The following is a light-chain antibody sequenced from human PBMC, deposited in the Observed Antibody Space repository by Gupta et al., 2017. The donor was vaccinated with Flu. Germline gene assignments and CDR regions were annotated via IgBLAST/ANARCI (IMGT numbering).Light chain of an antibody. J-gene: IGKJ1*01. CDR2: GAS. V-gene: IGKV3-20*01. CDR1: QSVSSSY. CDR3: HQYGSSPPWT. Sequence: EIVLTQSPGTLSLSPGQRATLSCRASQSVSSSYLAWYQQKPGQPPRLLIYGASNRPPGIPDRFSGRGSGADFTLTISRLEPEDFAVYYCHQYGSSPPWTFGQGTKVEVK.